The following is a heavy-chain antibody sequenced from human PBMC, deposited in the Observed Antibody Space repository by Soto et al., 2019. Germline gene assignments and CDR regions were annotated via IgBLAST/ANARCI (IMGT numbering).Heavy chain of an antibody. CDR3: GTSSVGSAGADYYYGMDV. J-gene: IGHJ6*02. Sequence: AGSLQLSWASPGFSFSNAWITLAGQASGEGLEWVGRIKSKTDSGTKNYAAPVKGRFTISRDDPVNTLYLQMNSLKTEDTAVYYCGTSSVGSAGADYYYGMDVWGQGTTVTVSS. CDR1: GFSFSNAW. CDR2: IKSKTDSGTK. V-gene: IGHV3-15*06. D-gene: IGHD1-1*01.